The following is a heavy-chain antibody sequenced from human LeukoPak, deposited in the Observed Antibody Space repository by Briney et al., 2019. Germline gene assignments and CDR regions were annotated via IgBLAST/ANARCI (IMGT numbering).Heavy chain of an antibody. CDR1: GGSFSGYY. CDR2: INHSGST. Sequence: SETLSLTCAVYGGSFSGYYWGWIRQPPGKGLEWIGGINHSGSTNYNPSLKSRVTISVDTSKNQFSLKLSSVTAADTAVYYCARGRRVVVVAAGKWCDPWGQGTLVTVSS. CDR3: ARGRRVVVVAAGKWCDP. V-gene: IGHV4-34*01. D-gene: IGHD2-15*01. J-gene: IGHJ5*02.